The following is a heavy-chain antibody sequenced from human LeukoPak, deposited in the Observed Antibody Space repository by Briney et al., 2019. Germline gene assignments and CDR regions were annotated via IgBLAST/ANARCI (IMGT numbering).Heavy chain of an antibody. CDR2: IIPIFGTA. V-gene: IGHV1-69*05. CDR1: GGTCSSYA. J-gene: IGHJ4*02. Sequence: GSSVKVSCKASGGTCSSYAISWVRQAPGQGLEWMGGIIPIFGTANYAQKFQGRVTITTDESTSTAYMELSSLRSEDTAVYYCARVPRWATAWYYFDYWGQGTLVTVSS. D-gene: IGHD5-24*01. CDR3: ARVPRWATAWYYFDY.